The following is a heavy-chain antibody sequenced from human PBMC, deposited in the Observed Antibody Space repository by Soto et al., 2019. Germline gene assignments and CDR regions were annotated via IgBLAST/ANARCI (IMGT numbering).Heavy chain of an antibody. J-gene: IGHJ4*02. V-gene: IGHV5-10-1*01. CDR3: ARSPRSEYNYGSEHIDF. D-gene: IGHD3-10*01. CDR1: GYNFIKYC. CDR2: IDSRDPYT. Sequence: GESLKISCKASGYNFIKYCIHGMRQRPGTGLEWLGRIDSRDPYTNYSPSFEGQVTISTDESTSTAYLQWHSLKASDTAIYFCARSPRSEYNYGSEHIDFWGQGTQVTVSS.